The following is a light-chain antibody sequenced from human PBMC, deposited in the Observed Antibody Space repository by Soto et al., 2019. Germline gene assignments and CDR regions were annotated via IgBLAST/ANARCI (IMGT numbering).Light chain of an antibody. J-gene: IGLJ2*01. CDR2: VNSDGGH. Sequence: LVLTQSPSASASLGASVRITCTLSSGHSNYAIAWHQQLPEKGPRYLMRVNSDGGHNKGDGIPDRFSGSSSGDERFLSISSLQSEDEADYYCQTWGTGIVVFGGGTKLTVL. CDR3: QTWGTGIVV. V-gene: IGLV4-69*01. CDR1: SGHSNYA.